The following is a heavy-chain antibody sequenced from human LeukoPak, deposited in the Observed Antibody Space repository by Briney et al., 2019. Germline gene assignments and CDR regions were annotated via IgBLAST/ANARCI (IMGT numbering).Heavy chain of an antibody. J-gene: IGHJ6*02. CDR3: ARYYDFWSASREPGDYYYGMDV. CDR1: GYTFTSYG. Sequence: ASVTVSCKASGYTFTSYGISWVRQAPGQGLEWMGWISAYNGNTNYAQKLQGRVTMTTDTSTSTAYMELRSLRSDDTAVYYCARYYDFWSASREPGDYYYGMDVWGQGTTVTVSS. D-gene: IGHD3-3*01. V-gene: IGHV1-18*01. CDR2: ISAYNGNT.